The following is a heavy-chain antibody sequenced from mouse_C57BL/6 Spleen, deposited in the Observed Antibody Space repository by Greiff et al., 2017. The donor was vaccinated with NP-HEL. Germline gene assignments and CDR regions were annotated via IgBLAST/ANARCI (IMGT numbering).Heavy chain of an antibody. D-gene: IGHD4-1*01. V-gene: IGHV1-54*01. J-gene: IGHJ4*01. CDR3: ARTGPYAMDY. CDR2: INPGSGGT. Sequence: QVQLKESGAELVRPGTSVKVSCKASGYAFTNYLIEWVKQRPGQGLEWIGVINPGSGGTNYNEKFKGKATLTADKSSSTAYMQLSSLTSEDSAVYFCARTGPYAMDYWGQGTSVTVSS. CDR1: GYAFTNYL.